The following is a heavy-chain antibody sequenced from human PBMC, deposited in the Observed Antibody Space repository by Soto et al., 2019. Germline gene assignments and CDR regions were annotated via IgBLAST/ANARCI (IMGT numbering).Heavy chain of an antibody. Sequence: TLSLTCTVSGGSISSGGHYWSWIRQCPGKGLEWIGYIYYTESAYYNPSLRSRLTISVDTSKNQFSLRLTSVTAADTAVYYCARDGSGYASFDFWGQGTLVTVSS. J-gene: IGHJ4*02. CDR2: IYYTESA. CDR3: ARDGSGYASFDF. CDR1: GGSISSGGHY. D-gene: IGHD5-12*01. V-gene: IGHV4-31*03.